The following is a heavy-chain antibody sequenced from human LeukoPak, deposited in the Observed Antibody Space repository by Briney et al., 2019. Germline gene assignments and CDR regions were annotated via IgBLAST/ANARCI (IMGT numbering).Heavy chain of an antibody. CDR3: ARLGYISTTFDY. J-gene: IGHJ4*02. CDR2: ISSSSSYI. V-gene: IGHV3-21*01. Sequence: GGSLRLSCAASGFTFSSYSMNWVHQAPGKGLEWVSSISSSSSYIYYADSVKGRFTISRDNAKNSLYLQMNSLRAEDTAVYYCARLGYISTTFDYWSQGTLVTVSS. CDR1: GFTFSSYS. D-gene: IGHD6-13*01.